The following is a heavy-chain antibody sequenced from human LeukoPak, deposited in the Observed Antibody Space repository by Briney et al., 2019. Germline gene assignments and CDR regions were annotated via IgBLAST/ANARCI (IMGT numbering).Heavy chain of an antibody. Sequence: GGSLRLSCAASRFTFSSYAMHWVRQAPGKGLEWVAVMSSDGSTKYYADSVKGRFTISRDNSKNTLYLQMNSLRAEDTAVYYCAKDFATGYSSGWYVYWGQGTLVTVSS. CDR1: RFTFSSYA. CDR3: AKDFATGYSSGWYVY. D-gene: IGHD6-19*01. J-gene: IGHJ4*02. CDR2: MSSDGSTK. V-gene: IGHV3-30-3*01.